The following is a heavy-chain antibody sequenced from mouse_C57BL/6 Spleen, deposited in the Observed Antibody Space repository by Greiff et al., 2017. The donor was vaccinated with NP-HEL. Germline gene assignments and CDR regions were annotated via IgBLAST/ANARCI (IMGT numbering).Heavy chain of an antibody. CDR2: ISSGSSTI. CDR1: GFTFSDYG. D-gene: IGHD2-2*01. V-gene: IGHV5-17*01. Sequence: EVKVVESGGGLVKPGGSLKLSCAASGFTFSDYGMHWVRQAPEKGLEWVAYISSGSSTIYYADTVKGRFTISRDNAKNTLFLQMTSMRSEDTAKYYCARDYYGYDVYFDYWGQGTTLTVSS. CDR3: ARDYYGYDVYFDY. J-gene: IGHJ2*01.